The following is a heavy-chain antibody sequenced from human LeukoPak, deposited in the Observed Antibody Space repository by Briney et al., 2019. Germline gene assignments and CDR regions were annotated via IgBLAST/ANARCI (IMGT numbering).Heavy chain of an antibody. CDR3: AGGGGLDV. Sequence: GGSLRLSCAASGFTFSSYWMNWARQAPGKGLEWVASINHNGNVNYYVDSVKGRFTISRDNAKNSLYLQMSNLRAEDTAVYFCAGGGGLDVWGKGATVTFSS. J-gene: IGHJ6*04. CDR1: GFTFSSYW. V-gene: IGHV3-7*03. D-gene: IGHD3-16*01. CDR2: INHNGNVN.